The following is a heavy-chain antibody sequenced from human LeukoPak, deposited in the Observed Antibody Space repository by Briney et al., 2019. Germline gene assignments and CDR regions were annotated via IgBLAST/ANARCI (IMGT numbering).Heavy chain of an antibody. D-gene: IGHD2-2*01. J-gene: IGHJ3*02. Sequence: GGSLRLSCAASGFTFSSYAMSWVRQAPGKGLEWVSAISGSGGSTYCADSVKGRFTISRDNSKNTLYLQMNSLRAEDTAVYYCAKDSYIVVVPAATGYDAFDIWGQGTMVTVSS. V-gene: IGHV3-23*01. CDR3: AKDSYIVVVPAATGYDAFDI. CDR2: ISGSGGST. CDR1: GFTFSSYA.